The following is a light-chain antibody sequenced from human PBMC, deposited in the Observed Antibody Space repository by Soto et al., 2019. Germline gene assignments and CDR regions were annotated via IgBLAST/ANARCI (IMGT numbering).Light chain of an antibody. V-gene: IGKV3-11*01. CDR2: DAS. CDR1: QSVSGY. Sequence: EIVLTQSPATLSLSPGERATLACRASQSVSGYLAWYQQKPGQAPRLLMYDASNRATGIPARFSGSGSGTDFTLTISSLEPEDFAVYYCQQGSNWPSTFGGGTKVEIK. J-gene: IGKJ4*01. CDR3: QQGSNWPST.